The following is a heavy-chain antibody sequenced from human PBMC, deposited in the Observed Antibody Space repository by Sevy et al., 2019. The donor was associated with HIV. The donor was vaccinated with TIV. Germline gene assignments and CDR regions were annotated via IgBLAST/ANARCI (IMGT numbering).Heavy chain of an antibody. V-gene: IGHV3-48*03. D-gene: IGHD3-10*02. J-gene: IGHJ4*02. CDR3: TNYVHY. CDR2: ISSSFTNI. Sequence: GGSLRLSCVASGFTFNIYEMNWVRQAPGQGLEWVSYISSSFTNIYYAYSVKGRFTISGDNAKNSLYLQMNSLRAEDTAVYYCTNYVHYWGQGTLVTVSS. CDR1: GFTFNIYE.